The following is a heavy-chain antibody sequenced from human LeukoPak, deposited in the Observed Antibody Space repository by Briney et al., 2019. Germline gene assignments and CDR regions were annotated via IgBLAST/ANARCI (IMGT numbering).Heavy chain of an antibody. CDR2: IKNTTDTETI. J-gene: IGHJ5*02. V-gene: IGHV3-15*01. CDR3: TTDWYVDSWPFDP. D-gene: IGHD3-3*01. Sequence: GGSLRLSCVGSGLTFKNAWMNWVSQAPGKGLEWVGRIKNTTDTETIDYAAPVKGRFTISRDDSKNTVFLQMNSLKIEDTAVYYCTTDWYVDSWPFDPWGQGTLVTVSS. CDR1: GLTFKNAW.